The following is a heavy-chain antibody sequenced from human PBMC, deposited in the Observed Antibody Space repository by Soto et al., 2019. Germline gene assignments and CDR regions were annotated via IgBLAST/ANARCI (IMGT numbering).Heavy chain of an antibody. V-gene: IGHV4-39*01. CDR3: ARHSTPWERSEYYDY. D-gene: IGHD1-26*01. CDR2: IYYSGST. Sequence: PSETLSLTCTVSGGSINSSDYLWGWIRQPPGKGLEWIGSIYYSGSTYYNPSLESRVTISVDTSKNQFSLKLTSVTAAHTAVYYCARHSTPWERSEYYDYWGQGTLVTVSS. J-gene: IGHJ4*02. CDR1: GGSINSSDYL.